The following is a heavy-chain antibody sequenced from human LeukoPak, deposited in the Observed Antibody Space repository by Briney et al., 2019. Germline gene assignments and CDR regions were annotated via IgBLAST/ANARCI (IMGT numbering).Heavy chain of an antibody. CDR1: GFTFSSYA. V-gene: IGHV3-30*04. D-gene: IGHD2-15*01. Sequence: GGSLRLSCAASGFTFSSYAMHWVRQAPGKGLEWVAVISYDGSNKCYADSVKGRFTISRDNSKNTLYLQLNSLRAEDTAVYYCARQHCSGGDCYFFDWGQGTLVTVSS. CDR3: ARQHCSGGDCYFFD. J-gene: IGHJ4*02. CDR2: ISYDGSNK.